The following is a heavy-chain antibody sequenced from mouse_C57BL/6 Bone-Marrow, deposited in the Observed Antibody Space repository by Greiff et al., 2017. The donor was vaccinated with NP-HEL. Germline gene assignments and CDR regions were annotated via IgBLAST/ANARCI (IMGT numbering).Heavy chain of an antibody. V-gene: IGHV1-55*01. Sequence: VQLQQPGAELVKPGASVKMSCKASGYTFTSYWITWVKQRPGQGLEWIGDIYPGSGSTNYNEKFKSKATLTVDTSSSTAYMQLSSLTSEDSAVYYCARERNGSSYPAWFAYWGQGTLVTVSA. CDR3: ARERNGSSYPAWFAY. D-gene: IGHD1-1*01. CDR1: GYTFTSYW. J-gene: IGHJ3*01. CDR2: IYPGSGST.